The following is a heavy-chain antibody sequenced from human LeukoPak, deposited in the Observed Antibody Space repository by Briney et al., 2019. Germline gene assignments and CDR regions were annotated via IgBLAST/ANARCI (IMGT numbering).Heavy chain of an antibody. V-gene: IGHV1-3*01. CDR1: GYTFTSYA. Sequence: ASVKVSCKASGYTFTSYAMHWVRQAPGQRLEWMGWINAGNGDTKYSQKFQGRVTITRDTSASTAYMELSSLRSEDTAVYYRARDVMGLATDYWGQGTLVTVSS. D-gene: IGHD6-19*01. J-gene: IGHJ4*02. CDR3: ARDVMGLATDY. CDR2: INAGNGDT.